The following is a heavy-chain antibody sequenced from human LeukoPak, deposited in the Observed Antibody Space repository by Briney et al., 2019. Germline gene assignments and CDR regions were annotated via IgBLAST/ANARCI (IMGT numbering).Heavy chain of an antibody. CDR3: ARRAMTERGGSYGLDY. D-gene: IGHD5-18*01. CDR1: GFTFSSYH. V-gene: IGHV3-21*01. CDR2: ISTSRNYI. J-gene: IGHJ4*02. Sequence: PGGSLRLSCVVSGFTFSSYHMNWVRQAPGRGLEWVSSISTSRNYIYYADSVTGRFTISRDNAKNSLYLQMNSLRAEDTAVYYCARRAMTERGGSYGLDYWGQGTLVTVSS.